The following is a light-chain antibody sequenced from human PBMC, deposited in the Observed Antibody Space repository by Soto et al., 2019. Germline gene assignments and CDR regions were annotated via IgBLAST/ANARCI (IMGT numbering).Light chain of an antibody. J-gene: IGKJ4*01. Sequence: EIVLTQFPGALSLSPGERVTLSCRASQTVSNTYLAWYQQKSGQAPKFLIYGASNRATGIPDRFSGSGSGTDFTLTISRLEHEDFAVYYCRQYGALPPTFGGGTKVEIK. CDR1: QTVSNTY. CDR2: GAS. CDR3: RQYGALPPT. V-gene: IGKV3-20*01.